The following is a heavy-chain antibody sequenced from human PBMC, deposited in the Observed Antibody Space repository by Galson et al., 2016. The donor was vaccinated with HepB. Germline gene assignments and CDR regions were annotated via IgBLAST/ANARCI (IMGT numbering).Heavy chain of an antibody. CDR1: GFSLTSAWVG. V-gene: IGHV2-26*01. CDR2: IFSTGKE. D-gene: IGHD3-10*01. J-gene: IGHJ4*02. CDR3: ARILNSRLTMVRGVTNLPDY. Sequence: PALVKPTQTLTLTCTVSGFSLTSAWVGVTWIRQPPGKALEWLASIFSTGKESYTTSLKSRLTISKDTSKRQVVLTMTNMDPVDTATYHCARILNSRLTMVRGVTNLPDYWGQGTLVTVSS.